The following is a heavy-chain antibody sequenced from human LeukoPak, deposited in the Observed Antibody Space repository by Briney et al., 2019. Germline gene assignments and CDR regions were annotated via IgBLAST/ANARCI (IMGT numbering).Heavy chain of an antibody. Sequence: ASVKVSCKASGYTFTGYYMHWVRQAPGQGLEWMGRINPNSGGTNYAQKFQGRVTMTRDTSISTAYMELSRLRSDDTVVYYCARDSEIVVVTASIDYWGQGTLVTVSS. D-gene: IGHD2-21*02. CDR1: GYTFTGYY. CDR3: ARDSEIVVVTASIDY. CDR2: INPNSGGT. J-gene: IGHJ4*02. V-gene: IGHV1-2*05.